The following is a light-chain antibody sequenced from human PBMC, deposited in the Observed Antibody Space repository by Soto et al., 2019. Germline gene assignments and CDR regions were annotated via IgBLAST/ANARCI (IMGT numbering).Light chain of an antibody. V-gene: IGKV3-20*01. Sequence: EIVLTQSPGTLSLSPGERATLSCRASQSVSSSYLAWYQQKPGQAPRLLIYGASSRATGIPDRFSGSGSGPDVTLTISRLEPEDFAVYYCQQYGSSPPITFGGGTKVETK. J-gene: IGKJ4*01. CDR1: QSVSSSY. CDR3: QQYGSSPPIT. CDR2: GAS.